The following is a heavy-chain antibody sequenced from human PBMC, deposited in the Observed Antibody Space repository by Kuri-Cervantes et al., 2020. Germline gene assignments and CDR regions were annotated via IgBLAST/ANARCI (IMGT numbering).Heavy chain of an antibody. D-gene: IGHD3-22*01. J-gene: IGHJ1*01. CDR2: IIPIFGTA. CDR1: GGTFSSYA. CDR3: ARRSSIRRSYYSPSLPHGYFQH. V-gene: IGHV1-69*05. Sequence: SVKVSCKASGGTFSSYAISWVRQAPGQGLEWMGGIIPIFGTANYAQKFQGRVTITTDESTSTAYMELSSLRSEDTAVYYCARRSSIRRSYYSPSLPHGYFQHWGQGTLVTVSS.